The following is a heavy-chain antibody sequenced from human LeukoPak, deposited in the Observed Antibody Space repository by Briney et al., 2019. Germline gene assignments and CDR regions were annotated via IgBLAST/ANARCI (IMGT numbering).Heavy chain of an antibody. V-gene: IGHV3-30-3*01. J-gene: IGHJ4*02. D-gene: IGHD2-8*01. CDR2: ISYDGSNK. CDR1: RGTFSSYA. CDR3: ARQEGVMGYSDY. Sequence: AGGLTLSPAASRGTFSSYAMLWVRQAPGTGLEGVAVISYDGSNKYYADSVKGRFTIYRDNTKNTLYLQMNSLRAEGRAVYYSARQEGVMGYSDYCGQGTLLTASS.